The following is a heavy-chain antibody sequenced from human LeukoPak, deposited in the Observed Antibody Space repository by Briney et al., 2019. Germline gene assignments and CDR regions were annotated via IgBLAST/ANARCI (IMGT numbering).Heavy chain of an antibody. CDR3: ARVLSGSYDNYFDY. D-gene: IGHD1-26*01. J-gene: IGHJ4*02. CDR2: ISYDGSDK. Sequence: GGSLRLSCAAPGFAFSSYDMHWVRQAPGKGLEWVAVISYDGSDKYYVDSVKGRFTISRDNSKNTLYLQMNSLKAEDAAVYYCARVLSGSYDNYFDYWGQGTLVTVSS. V-gene: IGHV3-30*03. CDR1: GFAFSSYD.